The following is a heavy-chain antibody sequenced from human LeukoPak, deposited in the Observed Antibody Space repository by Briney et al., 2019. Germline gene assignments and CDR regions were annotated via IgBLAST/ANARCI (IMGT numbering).Heavy chain of an antibody. V-gene: IGHV4-59*04. D-gene: IGHD3-10*01. J-gene: IGHJ4*02. Sequence: PSETLSLTCTVSGGSITRYYWSWIRQPPGKGLEWIGNVYYTGRTDYNPSLKSRVTMSVDTSRNQFSLKLSSVTAADTAVYYCARRVFGSGRQDYWGQGTLVTVSS. CDR1: GGSITRYY. CDR3: ARRVFGSGRQDY. CDR2: VYYTGRT.